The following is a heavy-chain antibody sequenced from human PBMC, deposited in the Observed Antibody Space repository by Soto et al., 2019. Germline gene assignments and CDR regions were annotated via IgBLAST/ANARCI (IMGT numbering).Heavy chain of an antibody. D-gene: IGHD3-10*01. Sequence: EVQLLESGGDLKQPGGSLRLSCVASGLTFGSRDMTWVRQAPGEGLQWVSTITDTGGDAKYADSVRGRFVISRDNSKKTLYLQMTSLTAEDSAMYYCARGSTDSYPGSRIFDFWGRGTLVTVSS. CDR3: ARGSTDSYPGSRIFDF. CDR2: ITDTGGDA. V-gene: IGHV3-23*01. CDR1: GLTFGSRD. J-gene: IGHJ4*02.